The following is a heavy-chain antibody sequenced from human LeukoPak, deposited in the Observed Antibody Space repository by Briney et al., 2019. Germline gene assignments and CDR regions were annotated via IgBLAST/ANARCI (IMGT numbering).Heavy chain of an antibody. Sequence: PGGSLRLSCAASGFTFSSYWMHWVRQTPGKGLVWVSRVNSDRSSTPYADSVKGRFTISRDNAKNTLYLQMNSLSAEDTAVYYCARGARGNYFFDYWGQGTLVTVSS. CDR1: GFTFSSYW. D-gene: IGHD1-26*01. V-gene: IGHV3-74*01. CDR3: ARGARGNYFFDY. CDR2: VNSDRSST. J-gene: IGHJ4*02.